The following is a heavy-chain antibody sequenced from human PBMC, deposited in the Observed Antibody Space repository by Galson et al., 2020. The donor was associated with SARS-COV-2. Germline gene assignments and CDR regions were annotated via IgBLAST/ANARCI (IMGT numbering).Heavy chain of an antibody. CDR3: ARDGADYYDSSGYYSLFLDY. J-gene: IGHJ4*02. CDR2: INPNSGGT. D-gene: IGHD3-22*01. Sequence: ASVKVSCKASGYTFTGYYMHWVRQAPGQGLEWMGWINPNSGGTNYAQKFQGRVTMTRDTSTSTAYMELSRLRSDDTAVYYCARDGADYYDSSGYYSLFLDYWGQGTLVTVSS. CDR1: GYTFTGYY. V-gene: IGHV1-2*02.